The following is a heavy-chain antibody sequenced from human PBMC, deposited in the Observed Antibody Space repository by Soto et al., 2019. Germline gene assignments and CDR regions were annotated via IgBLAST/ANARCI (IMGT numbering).Heavy chain of an antibody. CDR1: GYTFTSYG. D-gene: IGHD6-13*01. J-gene: IGHJ5*02. V-gene: IGHV1-18*01. CDR3: ARDLQQLELPYNWFDP. CDR2: SSAYNGNT. Sequence: QVQLVQSGAEVKKPGASVKVSCKASGYTFTSYGISWVRQAPGQGLEWMGWSSAYNGNTNYAQKLQGRVTMTTDTSTSTAYMELRSLRSDDTAVYYCARDLQQLELPYNWFDPWGQGTLVTVSS.